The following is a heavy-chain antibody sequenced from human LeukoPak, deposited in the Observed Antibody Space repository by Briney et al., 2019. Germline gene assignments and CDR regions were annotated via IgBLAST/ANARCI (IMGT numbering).Heavy chain of an antibody. CDR3: ARRSWSHTVPFDY. D-gene: IGHD2-2*01. J-gene: IGHJ4*02. V-gene: IGHV4-39*01. CDR1: GGSISSSSYY. CDR2: IYYSGST. Sequence: KPSETLSLTCTVSGGSISSSSYYWGWIRQPPGKGLEWIGSIYYSGSTHYNPSLKSRVTISVDTSKNQFSLKLSSVTAADTAVYYCARRSWSHTVPFDYWGQGTLVTVSS.